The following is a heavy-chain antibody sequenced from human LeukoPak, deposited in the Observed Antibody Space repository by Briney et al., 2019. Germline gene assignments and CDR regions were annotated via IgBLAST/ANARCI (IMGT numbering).Heavy chain of an antibody. Sequence: GESLKISCKSSAESFTSYWVGWVRQMPGKGREWMGMIYPGDSATRYSPSFQGQVTISADKSISTAYLQWRSLKASDTATYYCASTYYYDTSGYISDAFDIWGQGTMVTVSS. J-gene: IGHJ3*02. D-gene: IGHD3-22*01. CDR1: AESFTSYW. CDR2: IYPGDSAT. CDR3: ASTYYYDTSGYISDAFDI. V-gene: IGHV5-51*01.